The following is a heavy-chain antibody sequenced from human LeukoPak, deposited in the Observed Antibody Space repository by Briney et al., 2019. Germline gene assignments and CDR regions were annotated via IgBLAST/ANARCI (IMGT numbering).Heavy chain of an antibody. J-gene: IGHJ3*01. CDR3: AKGKVNHDGAFDL. Sequence: QPGGSLRLSCAASGFTFSDYYMSWIRQVPGKGLEWVSTISASGVSAYYAASVKGRFTISRDNSKNTFYMQMNSLRAEDTAVYYCAKGKVNHDGAFDLWGQGAMVTVSS. CDR1: GFTFSDYY. V-gene: IGHV3-23*01. D-gene: IGHD1-14*01. CDR2: ISASGVSA.